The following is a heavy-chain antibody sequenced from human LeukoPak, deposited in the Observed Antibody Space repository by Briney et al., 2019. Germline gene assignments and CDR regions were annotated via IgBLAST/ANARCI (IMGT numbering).Heavy chain of an antibody. J-gene: IGHJ3*02. D-gene: IGHD2-2*01. CDR3: AKVGYCSSTSCYFNAFDI. V-gene: IGHV3-23*01. Sequence: PGGSLRLSCAASGFTFSSYAMSWVRQALGKGLEWVSAISGSGGSTYYADSVKGRFTISRDNSKNTLYLQMNSLRAEDTAVYYCAKVGYCSSTSCYFNAFDIWGQGTMVTVSS. CDR1: GFTFSSYA. CDR2: ISGSGGST.